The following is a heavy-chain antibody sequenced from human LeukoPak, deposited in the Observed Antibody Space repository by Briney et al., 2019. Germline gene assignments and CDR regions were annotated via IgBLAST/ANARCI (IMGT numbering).Heavy chain of an antibody. CDR3: ARDRFMVRGVIPLGHNWFDP. Sequence: GGSLRLSCAASGFTFSSYSMNWVRQAPGEGLEWVSSISSSSSYIYYADSVKGRFTISRDNAKNSLYLQMNSLRAEDTAVYYCARDRFMVRGVIPLGHNWFDPWGQGTLVTVSS. J-gene: IGHJ5*02. CDR1: GFTFSSYS. CDR2: ISSSSSYI. V-gene: IGHV3-21*01. D-gene: IGHD3-10*01.